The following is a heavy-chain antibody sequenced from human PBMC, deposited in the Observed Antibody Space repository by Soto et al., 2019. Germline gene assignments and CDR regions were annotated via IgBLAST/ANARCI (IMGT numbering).Heavy chain of an antibody. CDR2: IWYDGSNK. J-gene: IGHJ4*02. V-gene: IGHV3-33*01. D-gene: IGHD5-18*01. Sequence: QVQLVESGGGVVQPGRSLRLSCAASGFTFSSYGMHWVRQAPGKGLEWVAVIWYDGSNKYYADSVKGRFTISRDNSKNTLYLQMNSLRAEETAVYYCARGDVDTAMVADYWGQGTLVTVSS. CDR3: ARGDVDTAMVADY. CDR1: GFTFSSYG.